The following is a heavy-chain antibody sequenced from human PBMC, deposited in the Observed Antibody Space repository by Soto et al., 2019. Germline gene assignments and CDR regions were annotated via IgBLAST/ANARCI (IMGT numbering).Heavy chain of an antibody. CDR3: ARALEGTTVTNWFDP. CDR1: GDTFTNYA. V-gene: IGHV1-69*01. CDR2: IVPMFRTA. Sequence: QVQLVQSGAEVRKPGSSVKVSCRTSGDTFTNYALSWLRQAPGQRLEWMGGIVPMFRTADYAEKFQGRITITADESTRTAYFELSSLTSDDTAVYYCARALEGTTVTNWFDPWGQGTLVTVSS. D-gene: IGHD4-17*01. J-gene: IGHJ5*02.